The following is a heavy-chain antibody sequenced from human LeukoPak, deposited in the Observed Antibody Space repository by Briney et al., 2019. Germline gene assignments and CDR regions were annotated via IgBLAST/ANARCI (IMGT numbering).Heavy chain of an antibody. CDR3: AREGIQQWLAPDY. D-gene: IGHD6-19*01. CDR2: ISSSSSTI. J-gene: IGHJ4*02. V-gene: IGHV3-48*01. CDR1: GFTFSSYS. Sequence: PGGSLRLSCAASGFTFSSYSMNWVRQAPGKGLEWVSYISSSSSTIYYADSVKGRFTISRDNAKNSLYLQMNSLRAEDTAVYYCAREGIQQWLAPDYWGQGTLVTVSS.